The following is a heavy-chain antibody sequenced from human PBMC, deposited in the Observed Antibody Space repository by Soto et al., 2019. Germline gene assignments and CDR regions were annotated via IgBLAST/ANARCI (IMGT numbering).Heavy chain of an antibody. V-gene: IGHV1-3*01. Sequence: VASVKVSCKTSGNILSAYAIQWVRQAPGDSLEWMGWINALNGNIRYSQKLKGRVTFTRDTSASVDYMELSSLRSEDTAVYYCARDQEWDTYYDFWSGYPDAFEIWGQGTMVTVSS. CDR1: GNILSAYA. D-gene: IGHD3-3*01. CDR2: INALNGNI. CDR3: ARDQEWDTYYDFWSGYPDAFEI. J-gene: IGHJ3*02.